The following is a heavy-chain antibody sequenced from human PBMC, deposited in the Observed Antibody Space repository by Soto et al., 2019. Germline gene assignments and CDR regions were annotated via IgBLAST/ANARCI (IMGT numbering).Heavy chain of an antibody. D-gene: IGHD6-13*01. CDR1: GISFAEND. Sequence: EVVLRETGGGLIQPGGSLRISCAVFGISFAENDMNWVRQTPGKGLEWVSVIDAGGTTYYSDSVRGRFTISRDRATNTLFLRMVSLRVDDTAVYYCARHLLGSSSWSSLTWGRGTRVTVSS. CDR3: ARHLLGSSSWSSLT. CDR2: IDAGGTT. V-gene: IGHV3-53*02. J-gene: IGHJ5*02.